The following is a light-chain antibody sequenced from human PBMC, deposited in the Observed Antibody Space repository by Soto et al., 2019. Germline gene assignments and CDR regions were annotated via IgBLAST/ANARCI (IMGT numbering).Light chain of an antibody. CDR1: QRINKW. J-gene: IGKJ1*01. V-gene: IGKV1-5*01. Sequence: DIQMTQSPSTLSASIGDRVTITCRASQRINKWLAWHQQKPGKAPKLLIYDASSLQSGVPPRFSGSGSGTEFTLTIRSLPPDDIATYYCQQYSSYSAWTFGEGTKVEIK. CDR2: DAS. CDR3: QQYSSYSAWT.